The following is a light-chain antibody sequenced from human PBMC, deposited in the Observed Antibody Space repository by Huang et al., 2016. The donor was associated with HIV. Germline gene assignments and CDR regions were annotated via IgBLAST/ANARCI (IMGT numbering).Light chain of an antibody. V-gene: IGKV3-15*01. CDR3: QQYNNWPPLIT. CDR2: GAS. CDR1: QSVSSN. J-gene: IGKJ5*01. Sequence: LSVSPVERAARSCGASQSVSSNLAWYQQKPGQAPRLLIYGASTRATGIPARFSGSGSGTEFTLTISSLQSEDFAVYYCQQYNNWPPLITFGQGTRLEIK.